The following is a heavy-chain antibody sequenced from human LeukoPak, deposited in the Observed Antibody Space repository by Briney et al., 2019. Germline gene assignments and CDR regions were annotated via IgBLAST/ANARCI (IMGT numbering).Heavy chain of an antibody. CDR3: ARHSRVVRYYYYYYMDV. CDR2: IYYSGST. J-gene: IGHJ6*03. Sequence: SETLSLTCTVSGGSISSSSYYWGWIRQPPGKGLEWIGSIYYSGSTYYNPSLKSRVTISVDTSKNQFSLKLSSVTAADTAVYYCARHSRVVRYYYYYYMDVWGKGTTVTISS. CDR1: GGSISSSSYY. D-gene: IGHD3-10*01. V-gene: IGHV4-39*01.